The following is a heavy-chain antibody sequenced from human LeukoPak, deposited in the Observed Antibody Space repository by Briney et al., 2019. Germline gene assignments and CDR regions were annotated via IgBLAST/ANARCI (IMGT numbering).Heavy chain of an antibody. J-gene: IGHJ5*02. CDR2: IIPIFGTA. Sequence: GASVKVSCKASGGTFSSYAISWVRQAPGQGLEWMGGIIPIFGTANYAQEFQGRVTITADESTSTAYMELSSLRSEDTAVYYCARGVRGVQNWFDPWGQGTLVTVSS. CDR3: ARGVRGVQNWFDP. CDR1: GGTFSSYA. D-gene: IGHD3-10*01. V-gene: IGHV1-69*13.